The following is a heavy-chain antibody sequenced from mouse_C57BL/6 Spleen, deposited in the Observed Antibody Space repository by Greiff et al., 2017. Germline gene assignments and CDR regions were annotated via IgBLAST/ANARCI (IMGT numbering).Heavy chain of an antibody. CDR1: GYAFSSYW. CDR2: IYPGDGDT. J-gene: IGHJ4*01. V-gene: IGHV1-80*01. Sequence: VQLQQPGAELVKPGASVKISCKASGYAFSSYWMNWVKQRPGEGLEWIGQIYPGDGDTNYNGKFKGQATLPADKSSSTAYIQLSRLTYEDSAVYFWARSHCPAMDYWGQGTSVTVSS. CDR3: ARSHCPAMDY.